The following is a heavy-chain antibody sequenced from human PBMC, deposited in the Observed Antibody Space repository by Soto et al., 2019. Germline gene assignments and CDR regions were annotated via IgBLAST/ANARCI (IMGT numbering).Heavy chain of an antibody. V-gene: IGHV4-34*01. CDR1: GGSFSGYY. Sequence: SETLSLTCAGYGGSFSGYYWSGIRQPPGKGLEWIGEINHSGSTHYNPSLKSRVTISVDTSKNQFSLKLSSVTAADTAVYYCARGEIGNHDLTPWGQGTLVTVSS. CDR2: INHSGST. J-gene: IGHJ5*02. CDR3: ARGEIGNHDLTP. D-gene: IGHD1-1*01.